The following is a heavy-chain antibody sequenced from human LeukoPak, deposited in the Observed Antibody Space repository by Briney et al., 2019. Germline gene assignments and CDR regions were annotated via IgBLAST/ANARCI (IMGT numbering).Heavy chain of an antibody. V-gene: IGHV3-23*01. Sequence: TGGSLRLSCAASGFTFSSYAMSWVRQAPGKGLEWVSDISGSGGSTHYADSVKGRFTISRDNSKNTLYLQMNSLRAEDTAVYYCAKDVADDDFWGGYYLSPPYFDYWGQGTLVTVSS. CDR2: ISGSGGST. CDR1: GFTFSSYA. J-gene: IGHJ4*02. CDR3: AKDVADDDFWGGYYLSPPYFDY. D-gene: IGHD3-3*01.